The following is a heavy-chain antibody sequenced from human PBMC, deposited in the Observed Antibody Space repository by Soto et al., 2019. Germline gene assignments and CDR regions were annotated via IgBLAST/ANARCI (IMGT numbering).Heavy chain of an antibody. CDR2: ISYDGSNK. CDR1: GFTFSSYG. CDR3: AKGVGWNYATIDY. Sequence: VGSLRLSCAASGFTFSSYGMHWVRQAPGKGLEWVAVISYDGSNKYYADSVKGRFTISRDNSKNTLYLQMNSLRAEDTAVYYCAKGVGWNYATIDYWGQGTLVTVSS. D-gene: IGHD1-7*01. J-gene: IGHJ4*02. V-gene: IGHV3-30*18.